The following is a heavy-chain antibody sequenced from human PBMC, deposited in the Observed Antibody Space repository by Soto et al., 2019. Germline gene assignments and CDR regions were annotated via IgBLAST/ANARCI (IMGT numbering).Heavy chain of an antibody. CDR2: IKQDGSEK. V-gene: IGHV3-7*01. CDR1: GFTLSSYW. J-gene: IGHJ3*02. Sequence: GSLRLSFAASGFTLSSYWMSWVRQAPGKGLEWVANIKQDGSEKYYVDSVKGRFTISRDNAKNSLYLQMNSLRAEDTAVYYCAAIQLWDGDALDIWGQGTMVSVSS. CDR3: AAIQLWDGDALDI. D-gene: IGHD5-18*01.